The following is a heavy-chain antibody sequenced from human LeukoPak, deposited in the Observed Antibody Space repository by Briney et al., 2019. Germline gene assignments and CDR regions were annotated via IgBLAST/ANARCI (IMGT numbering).Heavy chain of an antibody. CDR2: IYQRGNT. Sequence: SETLSLTCTVSGGSISSYYWSWIGQPPGKGLEWIGYIYQRGNTNYNPSLKSRVTISVDTSKNQFSLKLSSVTAADTAVYYCARGSYYFDYWGQGTLVTVSS. CDR3: ARGSYYFDY. D-gene: IGHD2-21*01. CDR1: GGSISSYY. V-gene: IGHV4-59*08. J-gene: IGHJ4*02.